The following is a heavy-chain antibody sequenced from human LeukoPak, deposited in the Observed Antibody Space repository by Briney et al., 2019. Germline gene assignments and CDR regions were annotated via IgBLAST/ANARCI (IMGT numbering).Heavy chain of an antibody. CDR2: IYYSGST. CDR3: ARDSPGEYSSSCLAY. CDR1: GGSISSYY. V-gene: IGHV4-59*01. D-gene: IGHD6-6*01. Sequence: NPSETLSLTCTVSGGSISSYYWSWIRQPPGKGLEWIGYIYYSGSTNYNPSLKSRVTISVDTSKNQFSLKLSSVTAADTAVYYCARDSPGEYSSSCLAYWGQGTLVTVSS. J-gene: IGHJ4*02.